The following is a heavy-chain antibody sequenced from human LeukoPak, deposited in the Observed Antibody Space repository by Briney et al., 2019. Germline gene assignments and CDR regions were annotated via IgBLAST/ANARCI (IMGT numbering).Heavy chain of an antibody. J-gene: IGHJ4*02. Sequence: SVKVSCKASGGTFSSYAISWVRQAPGQGLEWMGGIIPIFGTANYAQKFQGRVSITADESTSTAYMELSSLRSEDTAVYYCARIGAIQQLANHFDYWGQGTLVTVSS. D-gene: IGHD6-13*01. CDR3: ARIGAIQQLANHFDY. CDR2: IIPIFGTA. CDR1: GGTFSSYA. V-gene: IGHV1-69*01.